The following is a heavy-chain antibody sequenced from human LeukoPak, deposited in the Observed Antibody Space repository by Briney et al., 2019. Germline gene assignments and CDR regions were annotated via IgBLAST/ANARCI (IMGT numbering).Heavy chain of an antibody. CDR3: ARDFGVPGAYYYMDV. CDR1: GFTVSSNY. J-gene: IGHJ6*03. CDR2: ISDSGGST. Sequence: GGSLRLSCAASGFTVSSNYMSWVRQAPGKGLEWVSGISDSGGSTYYRDSEKGRFTISRDNSKNTLYLQMISLRAEDTAVYYCARDFGVPGAYYYMDVWGIGTTVTVSS. V-gene: IGHV3-23*01. D-gene: IGHD2-2*01.